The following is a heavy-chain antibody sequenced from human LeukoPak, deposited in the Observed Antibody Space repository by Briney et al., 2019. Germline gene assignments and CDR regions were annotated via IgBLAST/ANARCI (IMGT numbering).Heavy chain of an antibody. J-gene: IGHJ4*02. D-gene: IGHD5-24*01. CDR2: TYDGVST. Sequence: SETLSLTCTVSTGSMRGYYWTWIRQPAGKGLEWIGRTYDGVSTYYNPSLASRVTISFDTSNNQFSLRMTSVTASDTAVYYCARRTEMTPIPGYYCFNNWGRGTLVSVSS. V-gene: IGHV4-4*07. CDR1: TGSMRGYY. CDR3: ARRTEMTPIPGYYCFNN.